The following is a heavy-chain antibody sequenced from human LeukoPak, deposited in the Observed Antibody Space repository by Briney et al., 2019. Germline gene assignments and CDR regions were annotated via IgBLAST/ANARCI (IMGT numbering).Heavy chain of an antibody. V-gene: IGHV3-23*01. J-gene: IGHJ2*01. Sequence: GGSLRLSCAASGFTFSSFAMSWVRQAPGKGLEWVSAISGSGGSTYYADSVKGRFTISRDNAKNSLYLQMNSLRAEDTAVYYCAGSDTIGYIPWEWDYWNFDLWGRGTLVTVSS. CDR3: AGSDTIGYIPWEWDYWNFDL. D-gene: IGHD3-22*01. CDR2: ISGSGGST. CDR1: GFTFSSFA.